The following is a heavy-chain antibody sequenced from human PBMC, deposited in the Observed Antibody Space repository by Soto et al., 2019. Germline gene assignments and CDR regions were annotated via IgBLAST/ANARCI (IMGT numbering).Heavy chain of an antibody. CDR1: GGSISSGGYS. CDR2: IYHSGST. CDR3: ARAIGWVLGGYYFDY. J-gene: IGHJ4*02. Sequence: SETLSLTCAVSGGSISSGGYSWSWIRQPPGKGLEWIGYIYHSGSTYYNPSLKSRVTISVDRSKNQFSLKLSSVTAADTAVYYCARAIGWVLGGYYFDYWGQGTLVTVS. V-gene: IGHV4-30-2*01. D-gene: IGHD3-16*01.